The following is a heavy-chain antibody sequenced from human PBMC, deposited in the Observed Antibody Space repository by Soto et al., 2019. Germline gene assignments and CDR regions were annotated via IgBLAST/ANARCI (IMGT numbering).Heavy chain of an antibody. V-gene: IGHV1-69*13. CDR3: ASLDYAGYYYYGMDV. Sequence: ASVKVSCKASGGTFSSYAISWVRQAPGKGLEWMGGILPIFGTANYAQKFQGRVTITADESTSTAYMELSSLRSEDTAVYYCASLDYAGYYYYGMDVWGQGTTVTVS. D-gene: IGHD4-17*01. J-gene: IGHJ6*02. CDR1: GGTFSSYA. CDR2: ILPIFGTA.